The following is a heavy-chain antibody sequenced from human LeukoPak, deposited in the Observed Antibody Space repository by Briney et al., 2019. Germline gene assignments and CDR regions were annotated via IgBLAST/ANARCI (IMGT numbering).Heavy chain of an antibody. Sequence: GGSLRLSCAASGFTFSNAWMSWVRQAPGKGLEWVSAISGSGGSTYYADSVKGRFTISRDNSKNTLYLQMNSLRAEDTAVYYCAKWGLLWFGELPDGYWGQGTLVTVSS. V-gene: IGHV3-23*01. CDR2: ISGSGGST. CDR1: GFTFSNAW. CDR3: AKWGLLWFGELPDGY. D-gene: IGHD3-10*01. J-gene: IGHJ4*02.